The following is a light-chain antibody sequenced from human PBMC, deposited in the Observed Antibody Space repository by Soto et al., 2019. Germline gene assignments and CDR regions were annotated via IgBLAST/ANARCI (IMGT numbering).Light chain of an antibody. J-gene: IGLJ1*01. CDR1: SSDVGGYNY. V-gene: IGLV2-8*01. CDR2: EVS. CDR3: SSYAGSINLRV. Sequence: QSVLTQPPSASGSPGQSVTISCTGTSSDVGGYNYVSWYQQHPGKAPKLMIYEVSKRPSGVPDRFSGSKSDNTASLTVSGLQAEDESDYYCSSYAGSINLRVFGSGTKVTVL.